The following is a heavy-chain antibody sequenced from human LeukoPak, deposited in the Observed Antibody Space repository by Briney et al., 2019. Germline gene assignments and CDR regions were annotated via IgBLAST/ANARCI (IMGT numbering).Heavy chain of an antibody. CDR3: ARGLTVTLALYY. CDR1: GFTFSSYS. V-gene: IGHV3-48*02. CDR2: ISSSSTI. D-gene: IGHD4-17*01. J-gene: IGHJ4*02. Sequence: GGSLRLSCAASGFTFSSYSMNWVRQAPGKGLEWISYISSSSTIYYADSVKGRFTISRDNAKSSLYLQMNSLRDEDTAVYHCARGLTVTLALYYWGQGTLVTVSS.